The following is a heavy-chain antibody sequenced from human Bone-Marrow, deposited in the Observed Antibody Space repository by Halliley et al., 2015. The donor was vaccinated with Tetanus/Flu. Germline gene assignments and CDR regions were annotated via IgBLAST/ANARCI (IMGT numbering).Heavy chain of an antibody. D-gene: IGHD3-3*01. CDR3: ATRAVRIDTFYYEGPPDY. CDR2: IIDSGST. Sequence: GLVKPSGTLSLTCAVSGGSISNSNWWTWIRQPPGKGLEWIGEIIDSGSTNYNPSLMSRVIISLDKSKNQFSLKLTSVTAADTAVYFCATRAVRIDTFYYEGPPDYWGQGTLVTVSS. CDR1: GGSISNSNW. V-gene: IGHV4-4*02. J-gene: IGHJ4*02.